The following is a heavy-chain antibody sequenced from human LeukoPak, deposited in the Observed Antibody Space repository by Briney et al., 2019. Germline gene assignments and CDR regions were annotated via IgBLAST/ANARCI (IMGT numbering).Heavy chain of an antibody. V-gene: IGHV4-4*07. CDR1: GGSTSSYY. D-gene: IGHD3-10*01. Sequence: PSETLSLTCTVSGGSTSSYYWSWIRQPAGKGLEWIGRIYTSGSTNYNPSLKSRVTISVDTSKNQFSLKLSSVTAADTAVYYCARHRTMVRLFNWFDPWGQGTLVTVSS. CDR3: ARHRTMVRLFNWFDP. CDR2: IYTSGST. J-gene: IGHJ5*02.